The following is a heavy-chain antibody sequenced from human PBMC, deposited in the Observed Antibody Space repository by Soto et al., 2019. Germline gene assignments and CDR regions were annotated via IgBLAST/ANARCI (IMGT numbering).Heavy chain of an antibody. CDR1: GYTFFTYD. CDR2: ISTYSGDT. D-gene: IGHD5-12*01. Sequence: QVHLVQSGVEVKTPGASVKVSCKASGYTFFTYDISWVRQAPGQGLEWMGWISTYSGDTKYAQQFQGRVTMTTATSTTTAYLELRSLRSHDTNVYYSASHPGPTTSGNWCDPWGPRTLVTVPS. J-gene: IGHJ5*02. CDR3: ASHPGPTTSGNWCDP. V-gene: IGHV1-18*01.